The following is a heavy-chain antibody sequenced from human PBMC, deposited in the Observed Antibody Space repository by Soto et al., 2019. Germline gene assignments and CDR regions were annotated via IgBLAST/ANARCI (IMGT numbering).Heavy chain of an antibody. CDR1: GSTYSSYA. D-gene: IGHD3-3*01. J-gene: IGHJ3*01. V-gene: IGHV1-69*13. CDR2: IIPIFGTA. CDR3: ARLRSRLLDVFDF. Sequence: SVKVSCKACGSTYSSYAISWVRQAPGQGLEWMGGIIPIFGTANYAQKFQGRVTITADESTSTAYMELSSLRSEDTAVYYCARLRSRLLDVFDFSGRGTMVIVSS.